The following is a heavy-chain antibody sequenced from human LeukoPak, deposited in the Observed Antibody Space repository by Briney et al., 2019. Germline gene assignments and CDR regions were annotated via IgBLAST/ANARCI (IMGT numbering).Heavy chain of an antibody. CDR1: GFTFSSYS. CDR3: ARAASYYYYYYGMDV. D-gene: IGHD2-2*01. CDR2: ISSSYI. V-gene: IGHV3-21*01. J-gene: IGHJ6*02. Sequence: GGSLRLSCAASGFTFSSYSMNWVRQAPGKGLEWVSSISSSYIYYADSVKGRFTISRDNAKNSLYLQMNSLRAEDTAVYYCARAASYYYYYYGMDVWGQGTTVTVSS.